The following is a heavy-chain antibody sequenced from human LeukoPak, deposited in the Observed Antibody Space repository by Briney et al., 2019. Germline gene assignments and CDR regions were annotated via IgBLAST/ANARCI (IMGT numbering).Heavy chain of an antibody. CDR3: AKSYCSSTSCYFDYYYYMDV. J-gene: IGHJ6*03. V-gene: IGHV4-39*01. CDR1: GGSISSSSYY. D-gene: IGHD2-2*01. CDR2: IYYSGST. Sequence: PSETLSLTCTVSGGSISSSSYYWGWIRQPPGKGLEWIGSIYYSGSTYYNPSLKSRVTISVDTSKNQFSLKLSSVTAADTAVYYCAKSYCSSTSCYFDYYYYMDVWGKGTTVTVSS.